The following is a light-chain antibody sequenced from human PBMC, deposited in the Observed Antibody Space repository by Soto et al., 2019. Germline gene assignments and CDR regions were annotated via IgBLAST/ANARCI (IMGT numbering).Light chain of an antibody. CDR3: ATWDDSLNLLYV. CDR1: SSSIERNT. J-gene: IGLJ1*01. V-gene: IGLV1-44*01. Sequence: QSALTQPASVSGTPGQRVTISCSGDSSSIERNTVSWYQQLPGMAPKLLIYLNSRRPSGVPDRFSGSKSGTSASLAISGLQSEDEAEYYCATWDDSLNLLYVFGTGTKLTVL. CDR2: LNS.